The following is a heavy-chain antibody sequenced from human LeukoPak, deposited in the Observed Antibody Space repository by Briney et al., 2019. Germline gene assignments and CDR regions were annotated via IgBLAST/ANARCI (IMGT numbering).Heavy chain of an antibody. CDR1: GGSISSSSYY. CDR3: ARLDTAMVGY. CDR2: IYYSGST. D-gene: IGHD5-18*01. V-gene: IGHV4-39*01. J-gene: IGHJ4*02. Sequence: PSETLSLTCTVSGGSISSSSYYWGWIRQPPGKGLEWIGSIYYSGSTYYNPSLKSRGTISVDTSKNQFSLKLSSVTAADTAVYYCARLDTAMVGYWGQGTLVTVSS.